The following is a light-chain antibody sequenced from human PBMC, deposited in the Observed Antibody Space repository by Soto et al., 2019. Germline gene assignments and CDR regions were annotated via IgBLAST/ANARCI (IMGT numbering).Light chain of an antibody. Sequence: EIVLTQSPATLSLSPEERATHSCSASQSVSTYLGWYQQKPGQAPRLLIYDASNRATGIPARFSGSGSGTDFTLSISSLEPEDFAVYYCQQRSNWITFGQGTRLEIK. CDR2: DAS. J-gene: IGKJ5*01. CDR3: QQRSNWIT. V-gene: IGKV3-11*01. CDR1: QSVSTY.